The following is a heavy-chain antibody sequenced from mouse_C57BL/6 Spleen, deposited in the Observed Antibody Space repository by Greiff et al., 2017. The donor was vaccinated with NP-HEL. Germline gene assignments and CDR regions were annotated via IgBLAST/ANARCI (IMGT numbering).Heavy chain of an antibody. Sequence: VQLQQSGAELVRPGTSVKVSCKASGYAFTNYLIEWVKQRPGQGLEWIGVINPGSGGTNYNEKFKGKATLTADKSSSTAYMQLSSLTSEDSAVYFCARWEAWFAYWGQGTLVTVSA. CDR1: GYAFTNYL. D-gene: IGHD4-1*01. V-gene: IGHV1-54*01. J-gene: IGHJ3*01. CDR2: INPGSGGT. CDR3: ARWEAWFAY.